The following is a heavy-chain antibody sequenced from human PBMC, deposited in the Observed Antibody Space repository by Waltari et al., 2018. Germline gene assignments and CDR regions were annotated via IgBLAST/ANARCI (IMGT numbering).Heavy chain of an antibody. D-gene: IGHD4-17*01. CDR1: GGSISSSSYY. V-gene: IGHV4-39*01. J-gene: IGHJ4*02. Sequence: QLQLQESGPGLVKPSETLSLTCTVSGGSISSSSYYWAWIRQPPGKGLEWIGSIYYSGSTYYNPSLKSRVTISVDTSKNQFSLKLSSVTAADTAVYYCARLGKYAVTSDYWGQGTLVTVSS. CDR2: IYYSGST. CDR3: ARLGKYAVTSDY.